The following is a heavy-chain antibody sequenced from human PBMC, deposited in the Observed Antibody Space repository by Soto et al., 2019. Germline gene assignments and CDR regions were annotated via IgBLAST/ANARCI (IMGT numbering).Heavy chain of an antibody. V-gene: IGHV3-23*01. Sequence: PGGSLRLSCAASGFTFSSYAMSWVRQAPGKGLEWVSAISGSGGSTYYADSVKGRFTISRDNSKNTLYLQMNSLRAEDTAVYYCAKDYLMTTVVTSPDAFDIWGQGTTVTVSS. J-gene: IGHJ3*02. D-gene: IGHD4-17*01. CDR3: AKDYLMTTVVTSPDAFDI. CDR2: ISGSGGST. CDR1: GFTFSSYA.